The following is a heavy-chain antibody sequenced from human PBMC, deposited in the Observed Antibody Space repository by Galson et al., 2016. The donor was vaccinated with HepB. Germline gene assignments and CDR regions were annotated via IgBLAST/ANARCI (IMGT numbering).Heavy chain of an antibody. D-gene: IGHD3-22*01. V-gene: IGHV3-23*01. CDR1: GFTFSSYW. CDR2: VSGSGDNT. CDR3: TMISWSTSSGFGF. Sequence: SLRLSCAASGFTFSSYWMNWVRQAPGKGLEWVSAVSGSGDNTYYADSVKGRFTISRDNSRNTVYVQTNSLRAEDTAIYYCTMISWSTSSGFGFWGQGTRVTVSS. J-gene: IGHJ4*02.